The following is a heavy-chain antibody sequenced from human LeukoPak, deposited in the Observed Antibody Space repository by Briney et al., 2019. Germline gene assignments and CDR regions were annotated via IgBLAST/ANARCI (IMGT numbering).Heavy chain of an antibody. CDR3: AKYRSYYGSGIDY. CDR2: TQYDGSYK. D-gene: IGHD3-10*01. V-gene: IGHV3-30*02. Sequence: GGSLSLSCAASGFTFSSYGMHWVRQAPGKGLEWVAFTQYDGSYKHYADSVKGRFTASRDNSKNTLYLQMNSLRAEDTAVYYCAKYRSYYGSGIDYWGQGTLVTVSS. J-gene: IGHJ4*02. CDR1: GFTFSSYG.